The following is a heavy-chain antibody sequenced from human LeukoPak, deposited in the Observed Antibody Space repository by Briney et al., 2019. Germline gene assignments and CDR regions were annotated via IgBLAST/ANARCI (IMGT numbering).Heavy chain of an antibody. CDR1: GFTVSSNY. V-gene: IGHV3-66*01. CDR3: ARVSFRWFDP. J-gene: IGHJ5*02. Sequence: GGSLRLSCAASGFTVSSNYMSWVRQAPGKGLEWVSVIYSGGRTNYADSVKGRFTISRDNSKNTLCVQMNSLRAEDTAVYYCARVSFRWFDPWGQGTLVTVSS. CDR2: IYSGGRT.